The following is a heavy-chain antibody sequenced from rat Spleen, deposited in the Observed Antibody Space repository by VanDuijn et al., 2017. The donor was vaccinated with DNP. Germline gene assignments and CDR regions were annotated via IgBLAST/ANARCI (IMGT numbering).Heavy chain of an antibody. CDR1: GFTFSDSA. V-gene: IGHV5S23*01. J-gene: IGHJ1*01. CDR2: ISTSGGST. Sequence: EVQLVESGGGLVQPGNSLKLSCAASGFTFSDSAMAWVRQSPKKGLEWVATISTSGGSTYYRDSVKGRFTISRDNAKSTLYLQMNSLRSEDTATYYCTRGYFDFWGPGTMVTVSS. CDR3: TRGYFDF.